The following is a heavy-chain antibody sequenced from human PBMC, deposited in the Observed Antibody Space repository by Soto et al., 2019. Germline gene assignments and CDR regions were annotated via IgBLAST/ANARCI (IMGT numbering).Heavy chain of an antibody. CDR1: GGSISSYY. CDR3: ARDGYCSSTSCYTPYNWFDP. J-gene: IGHJ5*02. Sequence: SETLSLTCTVSGGSISSYYWSWIRQPAGKGLEWIGRIYTSGSTNYNPSLKSRVTMSVDTSKNQFSLKLSSVTAADTAVYYCARDGYCSSTSCYTPYNWFDPWGQGTLGTAPQ. V-gene: IGHV4-4*07. CDR2: IYTSGST. D-gene: IGHD2-2*02.